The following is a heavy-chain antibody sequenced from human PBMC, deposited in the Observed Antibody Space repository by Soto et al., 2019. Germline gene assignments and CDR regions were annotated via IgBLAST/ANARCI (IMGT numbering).Heavy chain of an antibody. Sequence: GGSLRLSCAASGFTFSSYAMSWVRQAPGKGLEWVSAISGSGGSTYYGDSVKGRVTISRVNSKNTLYLQMNSLSAEDTAVYYCALRGSDCSGGSCCFDYWGQGTLVTVSS. CDR2: ISGSGGST. CDR3: ALRGSDCSGGSCCFDY. V-gene: IGHV3-23*01. J-gene: IGHJ4*02. CDR1: GFTFSSYA. D-gene: IGHD2-15*01.